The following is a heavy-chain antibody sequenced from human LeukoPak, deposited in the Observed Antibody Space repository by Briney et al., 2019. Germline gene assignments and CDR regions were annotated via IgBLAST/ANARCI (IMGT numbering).Heavy chain of an antibody. Sequence: ASVKVSCKASGYTFTSYYMHCVRQAPGQGLEWMGIINPSGGSTSYAQTFQGRVTMTRDMSTSTVYMELSSLRSEDTAVYYCARDRCSSTSCYRFDPWGQGTLVTVSS. V-gene: IGHV1-46*01. J-gene: IGHJ5*02. CDR2: INPSGGST. D-gene: IGHD2-2*01. CDR1: GYTFTSYY. CDR3: ARDRCSSTSCYRFDP.